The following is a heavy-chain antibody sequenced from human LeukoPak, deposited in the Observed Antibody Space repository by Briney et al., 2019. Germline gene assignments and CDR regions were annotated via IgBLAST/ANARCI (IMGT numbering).Heavy chain of an antibody. D-gene: IGHD5-24*01. CDR3: ARATDVEMATSFDY. CDR2: IYSSGNT. CDR1: GGSIRSYY. J-gene: IGHJ4*02. V-gene: IGHV4-4*07. Sequence: PSETLSLTCTVSGGSIRSYYWSWIRQPAGKGLEWIGRIYSSGNTNYNPALKSRVTMSVDTSKNQLSLKMSSVTAADTAVYYCARATDVEMATSFDYWGQGTLVTVSS.